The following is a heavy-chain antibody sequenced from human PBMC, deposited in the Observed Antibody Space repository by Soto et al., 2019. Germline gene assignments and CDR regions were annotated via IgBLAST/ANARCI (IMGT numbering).Heavy chain of an antibody. D-gene: IGHD3-16*01. V-gene: IGHV3-30*18. CDR3: AKTAGYDYVWGSSGLDP. CDR2: ISYDGSDK. J-gene: IGHJ5*02. Sequence: PGGSLRLSCAGSGLTFSSYGMHWVRQAPGKGLEWVAVISYDGSDKYYGESVKGRFTISRDDSKNTLYLQMNSLRVEDTAIFYCAKTAGYDYVWGSSGLDPWGQGTLVTVSS. CDR1: GLTFSSYG.